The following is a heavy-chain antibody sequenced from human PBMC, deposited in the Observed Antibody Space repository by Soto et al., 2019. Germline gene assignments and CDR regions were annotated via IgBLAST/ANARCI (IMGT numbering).Heavy chain of an antibody. CDR3: AKGHLTYYFDSSGYYSPFDY. V-gene: IGHV3-30*18. J-gene: IGHJ4*02. D-gene: IGHD3-22*01. Sequence: QVQLVESGGGVVQPGRSLRLSCAASGFTFSDYGMHWVRQAPGRGLEWVAIISYDGSNKYYADSVKGRFTISRDNSKNTLYLKMNSLRAEDTAVYYCAKGHLTYYFDSSGYYSPFDYWGQGTLVTVSS. CDR1: GFTFSDYG. CDR2: ISYDGSNK.